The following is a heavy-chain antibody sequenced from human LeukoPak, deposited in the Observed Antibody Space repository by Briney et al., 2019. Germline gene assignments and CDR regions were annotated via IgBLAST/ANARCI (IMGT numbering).Heavy chain of an antibody. J-gene: IGHJ4*02. CDR1: GFTFSSYS. CDR2: ISSSSSTI. Sequence: PGGSLRLSCAASGFTFSSYSMNWVRQAPGKGLEWVSYISSSSSTIYYADSVKGRFTISRDNAKNSLYLQMNSLRAEDTAVYYCSSGGNSVFDYWGQGPWSPSPQ. CDR3: SSGGNSVFDY. D-gene: IGHD4-23*01. V-gene: IGHV3-48*01.